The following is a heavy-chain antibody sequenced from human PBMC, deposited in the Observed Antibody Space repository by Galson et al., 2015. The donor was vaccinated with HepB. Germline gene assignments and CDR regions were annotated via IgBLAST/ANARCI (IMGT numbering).Heavy chain of an antibody. J-gene: IGHJ3*02. CDR2: INAGNGNT. CDR3: ARVVAASRGRDAFDI. V-gene: IGHV1-3*01. CDR1: GYTFTSYA. D-gene: IGHD2-15*01. Sequence: SVKVSCKASGYTFTSYAMHWVRQAPGQRLEWMGWINAGNGNTKYSQKFQGRVTITRDTSASTAYMELSSLRSEDTAMYYCARVVAASRGRDAFDIWGQGTMVTVSS.